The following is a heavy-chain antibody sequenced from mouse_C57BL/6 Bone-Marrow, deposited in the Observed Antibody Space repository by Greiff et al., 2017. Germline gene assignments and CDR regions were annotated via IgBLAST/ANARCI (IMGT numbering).Heavy chain of an antibody. V-gene: IGHV1-59*01. CDR2: IAPSDSYT. CDR3: ASPSYYGSSRWYFDV. D-gene: IGHD1-1*01. Sequence: QVQLQQPGAELVRPGTSVKLSCKASGYTFTSYWMHWVKQRPGQGLEWIGVIAPSDSYTNHNQKFKGKAPLTVDTSSSTAYMQLSSLTYEDSAVYYSASPSYYGSSRWYFDVWGTGTTVTVSS. CDR1: GYTFTSYW. J-gene: IGHJ1*03.